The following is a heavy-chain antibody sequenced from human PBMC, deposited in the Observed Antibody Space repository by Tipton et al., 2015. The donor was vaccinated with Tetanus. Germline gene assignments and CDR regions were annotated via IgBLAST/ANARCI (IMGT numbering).Heavy chain of an antibody. CDR1: GFIFSSYG. V-gene: IGHV3-33*01. D-gene: IGHD2-15*01. CDR2: SWYDGTDT. Sequence: SLRLSCAASGFIFSSYGIHWVRQAPGKGLEWVAVSWYDGTDTYYADAVKGRFTISRDNSKNTLYLQMNSLRAEDTAEYYCAREADCSGGSCFSGDFDNWGQGTQVTVSS. J-gene: IGHJ4*02. CDR3: AREADCSGGSCFSGDFDN.